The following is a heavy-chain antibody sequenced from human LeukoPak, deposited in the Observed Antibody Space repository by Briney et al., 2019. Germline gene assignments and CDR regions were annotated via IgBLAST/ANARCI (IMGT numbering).Heavy chain of an antibody. CDR2: INYSGST. CDR3: ASSGLYGDYYSRFDY. D-gene: IGHD4-17*01. CDR1: GASFSRDY. J-gene: IGHJ4*02. Sequence: ASETLSLTCAVYGASFSRDYWSWIRQPPGKGLEWIGSINYSGSTYYNPSLKSRVTISVDTSKNQFSLKLSSVTAADTAVYYCASSGLYGDYYSRFDYWGQGTLVTVSS. V-gene: IGHV4-34*01.